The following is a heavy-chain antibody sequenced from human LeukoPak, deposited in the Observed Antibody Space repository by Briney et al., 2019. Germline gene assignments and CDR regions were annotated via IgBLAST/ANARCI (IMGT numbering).Heavy chain of an antibody. Sequence: KPSETLSLTCTVSNGSISGYYWSWIRQPPGGGLEWIGYIFYSGTTNYNPSLKSRVTISVDTSNNQFSLRLSSVAAADTAVYYCARHGRRVTSSWFDPWGQGTLVTVSS. D-gene: IGHD2-21*02. CDR3: ARHGRRVTSSWFDP. J-gene: IGHJ5*02. V-gene: IGHV4-59*08. CDR1: NGSISGYY. CDR2: IFYSGTT.